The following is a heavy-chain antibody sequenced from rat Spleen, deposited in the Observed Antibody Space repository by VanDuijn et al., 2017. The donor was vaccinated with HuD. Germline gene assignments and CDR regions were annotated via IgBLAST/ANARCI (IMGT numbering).Heavy chain of an antibody. CDR1: GFTFNNYW. CDR2: ITNASGRT. J-gene: IGHJ3*01. Sequence: EVQLVESGGGLVQPGWSLKLSCVASGFTFNNYWMTWIRQAPGKGLEWVASITNASGRTYYPDSVKGRFTISRDNAESILYLQMDSLRSEDTATYYCATYFYSSYIPFAYWGQGTLVTVSS. V-gene: IGHV5-31*01. D-gene: IGHD1-2*01. CDR3: ATYFYSSYIPFAY.